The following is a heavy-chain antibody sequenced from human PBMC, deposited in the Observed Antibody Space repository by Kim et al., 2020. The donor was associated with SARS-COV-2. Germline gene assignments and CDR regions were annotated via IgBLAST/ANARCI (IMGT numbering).Heavy chain of an antibody. CDR2: ISAYNGNT. Sequence: ASVKVSCKASGYTLTSYGINWVRQAPGQGLEYMGWISAYNGNTNYVQKFQGRVTMTVDTSTSTANMELRSLGSDDTAGYYCARGTYYSGLDVWGQGTTGT. CDR1: GYTLTSYG. CDR3: ARGTYYSGLDV. V-gene: IGHV1-18*04. J-gene: IGHJ6*02.